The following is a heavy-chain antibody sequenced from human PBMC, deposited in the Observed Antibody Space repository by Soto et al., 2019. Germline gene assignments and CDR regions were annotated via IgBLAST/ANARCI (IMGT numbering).Heavy chain of an antibody. Sequence: SETLSLTCTVSGGSISSYYWSWIRQPPGKGLEWIGYIYYSGSTNYNPSLKSRVTISVDTSKNQFSLKLSPVTAADTAVYYCAGSRGRYFDWSLSLWGQGTLVTVSS. CDR3: AGSRGRYFDWSLSL. CDR2: IYYSGST. V-gene: IGHV4-59*01. CDR1: GGSISSYY. J-gene: IGHJ4*02. D-gene: IGHD3-9*01.